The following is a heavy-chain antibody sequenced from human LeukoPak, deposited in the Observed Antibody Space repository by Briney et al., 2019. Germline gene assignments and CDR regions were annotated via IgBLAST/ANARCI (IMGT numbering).Heavy chain of an antibody. V-gene: IGHV3-23*01. CDR2: ISGSGGST. J-gene: IGHJ4*02. CDR1: GFTFSSYA. Sequence: PGGSLRLSCAASGFTFSSYAMSWVRQAPGKGLEWVSAISGSGGSTYYADSVKGRFTISRDNSKNTLYLQMNRLRAEDTAVYYCARGEVGRFLEWLLLGPLGYWGQGTLVTVSS. D-gene: IGHD3-3*01. CDR3: ARGEVGRFLEWLLLGPLGY.